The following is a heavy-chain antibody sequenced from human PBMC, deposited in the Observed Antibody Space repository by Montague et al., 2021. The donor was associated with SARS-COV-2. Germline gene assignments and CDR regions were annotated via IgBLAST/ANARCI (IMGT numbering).Heavy chain of an antibody. CDR3: ARNPWYYYDSSGYYLDY. V-gene: IGHV4-34*01. D-gene: IGHD3-22*01. Sequence: SETLSLTCAVYGGSFSGYYWSWIRQPPGKGLEWIGEINHSGSTNYNPSLKSRVTISVDTSKNQFSLKLSSVTAADTAVCYCARNPWYYYDSSGYYLDYWGQGTLVTVSS. CDR2: INHSGST. CDR1: GGSFSGYY. J-gene: IGHJ4*02.